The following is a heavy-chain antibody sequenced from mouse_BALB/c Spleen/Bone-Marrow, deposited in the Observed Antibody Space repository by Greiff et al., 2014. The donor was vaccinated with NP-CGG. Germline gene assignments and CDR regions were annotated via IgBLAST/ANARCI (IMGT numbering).Heavy chain of an antibody. V-gene: IGHV5-6-3*01. CDR2: IYRDGGST. CDR1: GFTFSSYG. J-gene: IGHJ3*01. Sequence: EVQLVESGGGLVQPGGSVKLSCAASGFTFSSYGMYWVRQTPGQGLELVAIIYRDGGSTNYPDNVKGRFTLSRDNASNTLYMQXXXXXXXXXAMYYCARYNDYDYDGGWCAYWGQGTPVTVSA. CDR3: ARYNDYDYDGGWCAY. D-gene: IGHD2-4*01.